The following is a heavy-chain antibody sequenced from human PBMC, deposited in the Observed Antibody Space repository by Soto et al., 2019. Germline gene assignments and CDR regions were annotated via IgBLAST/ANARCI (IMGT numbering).Heavy chain of an antibody. V-gene: IGHV4-59*01. D-gene: IGHD6-13*01. CDR2: IYYSGNT. CDR1: GYSISSYY. J-gene: IGHJ4*02. CDR3: ARDQGIGASGPFDY. Sequence: SETLSLTCTVSGYSISSYYWSWIRQPPGKGLEWIGFIYYSGNTNYNPSLKSRVTMSIDTSKNQFSLKLSSVTAADTAVYYCARDQGIGASGPFDYWGLGSLVTVSS.